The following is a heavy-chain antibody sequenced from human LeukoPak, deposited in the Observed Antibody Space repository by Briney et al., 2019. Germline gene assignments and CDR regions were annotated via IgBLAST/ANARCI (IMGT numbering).Heavy chain of an antibody. J-gene: IGHJ6*03. Sequence: GASVKVSCKPAGYTFTHYGISWVRQAPGQGLEGMAWISTYNGNTNYAQNLQGRVTMTTDTSTSTAYMELRSLRSDDTAVYYCARSTGYNYYYMDVWGQGTTVTVSS. D-gene: IGHD2-8*02. V-gene: IGHV1-18*01. CDR3: ARSTGYNYYYMDV. CDR2: ISTYNGNT. CDR1: GYTFTHYG.